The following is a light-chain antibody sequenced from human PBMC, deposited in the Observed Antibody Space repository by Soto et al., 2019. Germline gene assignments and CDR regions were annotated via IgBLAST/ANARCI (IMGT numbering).Light chain of an antibody. Sequence: QSALTQPRSVSGSPGQSVTISCTGTSSDVGDYSYVSWYQQHPGKAPKLIIYDVTTRPSGVPDRFSGSKSGNTASLTISGLQAEDEADYFCCSYAGSYTSPYVFGTGTKLTVL. CDR3: CSYAGSYTSPYV. CDR1: SSDVGDYSY. J-gene: IGLJ1*01. CDR2: DVT. V-gene: IGLV2-11*01.